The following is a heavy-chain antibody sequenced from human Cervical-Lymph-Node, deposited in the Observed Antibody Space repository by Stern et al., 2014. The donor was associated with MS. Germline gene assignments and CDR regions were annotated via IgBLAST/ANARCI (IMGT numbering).Heavy chain of an antibody. D-gene: IGHD2/OR15-2a*01. Sequence: EVQLVQSGGGLVKPGGSLRLSCAASGFMFRTYNMTWVRQAPGKGLEWVSAISSSSNYIYYADSVRGRFTISRDNAKNSLYLQMNSLRAEDTAVYYCARDDELYGLDYWGQGTLVTVSS. CDR1: GFMFRTYN. J-gene: IGHJ4*02. CDR3: ARDDELYGLDY. V-gene: IGHV3-21*01. CDR2: ISSSSNYI.